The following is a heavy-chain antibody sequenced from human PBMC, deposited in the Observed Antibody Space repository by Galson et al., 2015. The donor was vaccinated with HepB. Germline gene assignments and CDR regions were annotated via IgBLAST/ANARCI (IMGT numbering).Heavy chain of an antibody. CDR1: GFTFSSYA. CDR3: VKDLSPGWELLFSEYYFDY. J-gene: IGHJ4*02. CDR2: ISSNGGST. Sequence: SLRLSCAASGFTFSSYAMHWVRQAPGKGLEYVSAISSNGGSTYYADSVKGRFTISRDNSKNTLYLQMSSLRAEDTAVYYCVKDLSPGWELLFSEYYFDYWGQGTLVTVSS. V-gene: IGHV3-64D*06. D-gene: IGHD1-26*01.